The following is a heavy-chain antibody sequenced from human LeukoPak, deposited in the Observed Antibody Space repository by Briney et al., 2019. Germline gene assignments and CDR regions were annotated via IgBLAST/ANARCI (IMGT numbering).Heavy chain of an antibody. D-gene: IGHD5-12*01. CDR2: IYYSGST. Sequence: SETLSLTCTVSGGSISSYYWSWIRQPPGKGLEWIGYIYYSGSTNYNPSLKSRVTISVDTSKNQFSLKLSSATAADTAVYYCARGKGYSGYDRWGQGTLVTVSS. CDR1: GGSISSYY. V-gene: IGHV4-59*08. J-gene: IGHJ4*02. CDR3: ARGKGYSGYDR.